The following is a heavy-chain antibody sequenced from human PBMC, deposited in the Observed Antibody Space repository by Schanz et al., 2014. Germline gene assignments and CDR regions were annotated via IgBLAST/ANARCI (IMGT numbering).Heavy chain of an antibody. D-gene: IGHD4-17*01. J-gene: IGHJ4*02. Sequence: EVQLLESGGGLVQPGGSLRLSCAASRFTFSSYAMSWVRQAPGKGLEPVSVTYLGGNTDYADSVKGRFTISRDDSKNTLHLQMNSLRAEDTAVYYCVRDTDYHFDYWGQGTLVTVTS. CDR1: RFTFSSYA. CDR3: VRDTDYHFDY. CDR2: TYLGGNT. V-gene: IGHV3-66*01.